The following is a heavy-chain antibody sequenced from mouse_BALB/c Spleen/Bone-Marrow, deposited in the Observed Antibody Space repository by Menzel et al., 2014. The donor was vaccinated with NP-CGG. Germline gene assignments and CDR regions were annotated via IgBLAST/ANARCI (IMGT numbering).Heavy chain of an antibody. CDR2: ISSASSTI. D-gene: IGHD2-1*01. CDR1: GFTFSGFG. Sequence: EVKLQESGGGLVQPGGSRKLSCAASGFTFSGFGMHWVRQAPERGLEWVAYISSASSTIYYADTVKGRFTISRDNPKNTLFLQMTSLRSEDTAMYYCARGGNYPYYAMDYWGQGTPVTVSS. CDR3: ARGGNYPYYAMDY. J-gene: IGHJ4*01. V-gene: IGHV5-17*02.